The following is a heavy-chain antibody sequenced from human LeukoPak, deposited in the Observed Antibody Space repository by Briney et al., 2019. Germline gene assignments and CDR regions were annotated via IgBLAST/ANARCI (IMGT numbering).Heavy chain of an antibody. CDR1: GGTFSSYA. J-gene: IGHJ6*02. V-gene: IGHV1-69*04. CDR2: IIPILGIA. Sequence: ASVKVSCKASGGTFSSYAISWVPQAPGQGLEWVGRIIPILGIANYAQKFQGRVTITADKSTSTAYMELSSLRSEDTAVYYCASGGSGELDYYYYGMDVWGQGTTVTVSS. D-gene: IGHD3-10*01. CDR3: ASGGSGELDYYYYGMDV.